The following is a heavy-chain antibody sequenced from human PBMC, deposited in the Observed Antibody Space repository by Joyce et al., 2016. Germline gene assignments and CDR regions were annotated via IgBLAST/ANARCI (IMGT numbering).Heavy chain of an antibody. J-gene: IGHJ4*02. CDR1: GFTFSNYW. V-gene: IGHV3-74*01. CDR2: INTDGSNT. D-gene: IGHD5-12*01. Sequence: EVQLVESGGGLVQPGGSLRLSCVASGFTFSNYWMPWVRQAPGKGVVWVSRINTDGSNTNYADSVKGRFTISRDNAKSTLYLQMNSLGAEDTAVYYCARGGGYTAFDYWGQGTLVTVSS. CDR3: ARGGGYTAFDY.